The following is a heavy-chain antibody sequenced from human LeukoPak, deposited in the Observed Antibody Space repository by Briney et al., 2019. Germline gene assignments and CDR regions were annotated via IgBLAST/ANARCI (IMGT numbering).Heavy chain of an antibody. CDR2: ISYDGSNK. CDR3: AREYYDFWSGYATPGY. CDR1: GFTLSSYA. J-gene: IGHJ4*02. V-gene: IGHV3-30-3*01. Sequence: GGSLRLSCAASGFTLSSYAMHWVRQAPGKGLEWVAVISYDGSNKYYADSVKGRFTISRDNSKNTLYLQMNSLRAEDTAVYYCAREYYDFWSGYATPGYWGQGTLVTVSS. D-gene: IGHD3-3*01.